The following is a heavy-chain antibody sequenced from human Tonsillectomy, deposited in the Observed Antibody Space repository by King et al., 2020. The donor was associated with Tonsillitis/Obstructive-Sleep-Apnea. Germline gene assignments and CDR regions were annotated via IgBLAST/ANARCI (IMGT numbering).Heavy chain of an antibody. V-gene: IGHV4-59*01. CDR3: ARGVQDFWSGNSFYMDV. J-gene: IGHJ6*03. D-gene: IGHD3-3*01. Sequence: QLQESGPGLVRPSETLSLSCTVSGGSISSYYWTWIRQPPGKGLEWIGYIHYSGSTDQNPSLKSRVTFSMDTSNNHFSLKLTSVTAADTAVYYCARGVQDFWSGNSFYMDVWGKGTKVTVSS. CDR1: GGSISSYY. CDR2: IHYSGST.